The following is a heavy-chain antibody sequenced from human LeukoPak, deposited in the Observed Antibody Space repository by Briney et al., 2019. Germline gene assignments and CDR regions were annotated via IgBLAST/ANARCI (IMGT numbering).Heavy chain of an antibody. CDR2: INHSGST. CDR3: ASNYYDSSGFDY. J-gene: IGHJ4*02. Sequence: PSETLSLTCAVYGGSFSGYYWSWIRQPPGKGLEWIGEINHSGSTNYNPSLKSRVTISVDTSKSQFSLKLSSVTAADTAVYYCASNYYDSSGFDYWGQGTLVTVSS. CDR1: GGSFSGYY. D-gene: IGHD3-22*01. V-gene: IGHV4-34*01.